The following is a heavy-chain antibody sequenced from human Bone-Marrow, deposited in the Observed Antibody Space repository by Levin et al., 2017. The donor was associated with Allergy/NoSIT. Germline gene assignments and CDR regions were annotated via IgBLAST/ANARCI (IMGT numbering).Heavy chain of an antibody. J-gene: IGHJ6*03. CDR2: IPYDGSIT. V-gene: IGHV3-30*02. CDR1: GSTFSSCG. D-gene: IGHD6-13*01. CDR3: AKDTGYRSTWGGDYYYMDV. Sequence: PGGSLRLSCAASGSTFSSCGMHWVRQAPGKGLEWVAFIPYDGSITHYVDSVKGRFTISRDNSKNTLYLQMNTLRAEDTAVYYCAKDTGYRSTWGGDYYYMDVWGKGTTVTVSS.